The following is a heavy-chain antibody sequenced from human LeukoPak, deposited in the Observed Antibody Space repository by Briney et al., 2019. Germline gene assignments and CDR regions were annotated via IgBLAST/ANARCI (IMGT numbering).Heavy chain of an antibody. CDR1: GGTFNNFA. D-gene: IGHD3-3*01. CDR2: IIPMSGTA. Sequence: SVKVSCKGSGGTFNNFAISWVRPAPGQGVEWVGGIIPMSGTANYAQKFQGRVTITADESTSTAYMELSSLRSEDTAIYYCASPVKYYDTWSGYPPFDYWGQGTLVTVSS. V-gene: IGHV1-69*13. J-gene: IGHJ4*02. CDR3: ASPVKYYDTWSGYPPFDY.